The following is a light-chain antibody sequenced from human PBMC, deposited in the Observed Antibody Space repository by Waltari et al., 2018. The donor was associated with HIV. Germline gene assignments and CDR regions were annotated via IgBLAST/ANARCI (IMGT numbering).Light chain of an antibody. V-gene: IGLV2-8*01. J-gene: IGLJ2*01. CDR3: GSYAGSNNLI. Sequence: QSALTQPLSASGSPGQSVTISCNGTSSDVGGYDYVSWSQQHPGKAPKLILYDVTKRPSGVPDRFSGSKSGSTASLALSGLQAEDEADYYCGSYAGSNNLIFGGGTKLTVL. CDR1: SSDVGGYDY. CDR2: DVT.